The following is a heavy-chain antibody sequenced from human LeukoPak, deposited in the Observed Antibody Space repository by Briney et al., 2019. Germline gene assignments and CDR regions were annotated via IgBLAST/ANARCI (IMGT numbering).Heavy chain of an antibody. J-gene: IGHJ3*02. V-gene: IGHV1-18*01. CDR2: ISAYNGNT. CDR3: ARDLRRGPDSTGDLDAFDI. D-gene: IGHD2-2*01. CDR1: GYTFTSYG. Sequence: ASVKVSCKASGYTFTSYGISWVRQAPGQGLEWVGWISAYNGNTNYAQKLQGRVTMTTDTSTSTAYMELRSLRSDDTAVYYCARDLRRGPDSTGDLDAFDIWGQGTMVTVSS.